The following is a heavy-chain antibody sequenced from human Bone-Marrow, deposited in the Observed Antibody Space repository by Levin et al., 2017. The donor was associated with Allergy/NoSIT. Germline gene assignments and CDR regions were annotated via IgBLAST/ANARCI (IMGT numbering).Heavy chain of an antibody. CDR1: GGSVSSGDYY. Sequence: SQTLSLTCTISGGSVSSGDYYWSWVRQPPGKGLEWIGYIYSDGNTYYKPSLNSRVSISLDTAKNQFSLQLSSVTAADTAVYYCARDVRVIAGNDYYYYYGLDVWGQGTMVTVSS. CDR3: ARDVRVIAGNDYYYYYGLDV. V-gene: IGHV4-30-4*01. D-gene: IGHD2-15*01. CDR2: IYSDGNT. J-gene: IGHJ6*02.